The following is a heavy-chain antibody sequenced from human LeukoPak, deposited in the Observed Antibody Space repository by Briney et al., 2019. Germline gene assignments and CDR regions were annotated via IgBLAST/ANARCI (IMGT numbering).Heavy chain of an antibody. V-gene: IGHV4-34*01. J-gene: IGHJ5*02. CDR1: GGSFSGYY. CDR3: ARGRGYCSSTSCYKWRWFDP. CDR2: INHSGST. D-gene: IGHD2-2*02. Sequence: SETLSLTCAVYGGSFSGYYWSWIRQPPGKGLEWIGEINHSGSTNYNPSLKSRVTISEDTSKNQFSLKLSSVTAADTAVYYCARGRGYCSSTSCYKWRWFDPWGQGTLVTVSS.